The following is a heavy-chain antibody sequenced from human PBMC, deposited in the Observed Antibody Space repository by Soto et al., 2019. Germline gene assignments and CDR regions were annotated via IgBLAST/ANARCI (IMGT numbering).Heavy chain of an antibody. D-gene: IGHD1-26*01. CDR2: INGRSNYK. V-gene: IGHV3-21*02. CDR3: VREDGLVGSNSAFDY. J-gene: IGHJ4*02. Sequence: EVQVVESGGGLAKPGGSLRLSCATSGFSFSTYNMNWVRQAPGKGMEWVSSINGRSNYKYYTDSVKGRFAISRDNPKNSLSLQMDSLRVEDTAVYYCVREDGLVGSNSAFDYWGQGTLVTVSS. CDR1: GFSFSTYN.